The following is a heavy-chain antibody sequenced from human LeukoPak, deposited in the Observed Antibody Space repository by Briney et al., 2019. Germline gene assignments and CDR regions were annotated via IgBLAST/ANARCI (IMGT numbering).Heavy chain of an antibody. CDR1: GYTFTGYY. CDR2: INPNSGGT. Sequence: ASVKVSCKASGYTFTGYYMHWVRQAPGQGLEWMGWINPNSGGTNYAQKFQGRVTMTRNTSISTAYMELSRLRSDDTAVYYCARAPAGYNPYYYYYYMDVWGKGTTVTVSS. D-gene: IGHD5-24*01. CDR3: ARAPAGYNPYYYYYYMDV. V-gene: IGHV1-2*02. J-gene: IGHJ6*03.